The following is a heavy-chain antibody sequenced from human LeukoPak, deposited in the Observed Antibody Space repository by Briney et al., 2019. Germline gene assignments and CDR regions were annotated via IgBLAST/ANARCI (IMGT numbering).Heavy chain of an antibody. CDR3: ARPDYDSSGPIGY. J-gene: IGHJ4*02. Sequence: SSQTLSLTCAVSGGSISSGGYSWSWIRQPPGKGLEWIGYIYYSGSTYYNPSLKSRVTISVDTSKNQFSLKLSSVTAADTAVYYCARPDYDSSGPIGYWGQGTLVTVSS. CDR2: IYYSGST. V-gene: IGHV4-30-4*07. CDR1: GGSISSGGYS. D-gene: IGHD3-22*01.